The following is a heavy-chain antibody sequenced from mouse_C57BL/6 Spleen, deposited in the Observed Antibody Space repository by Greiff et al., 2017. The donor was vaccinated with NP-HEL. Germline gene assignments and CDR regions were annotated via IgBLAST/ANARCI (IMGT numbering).Heavy chain of an antibody. V-gene: IGHV1-82*01. Sequence: VQLQQSGPELVKPGASVKISCKASGYAFSSSWMNWVKQRPGKGLEWIGRIYPGDGDTNYNGKFKGKATLTADKSSSTAYMQLSSLTYEDSAVYFCARGNTGLYYFDYWGQGTTLTVSS. CDR2: IYPGDGDT. D-gene: IGHD4-1*01. CDR1: GYAFSSSW. CDR3: ARGNTGLYYFDY. J-gene: IGHJ2*01.